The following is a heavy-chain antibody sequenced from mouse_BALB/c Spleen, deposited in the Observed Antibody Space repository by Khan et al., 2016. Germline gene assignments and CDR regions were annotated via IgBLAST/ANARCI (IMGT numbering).Heavy chain of an antibody. J-gene: IGHJ4*01. V-gene: IGHV5-6*01. CDR2: ISGGGSYT. Sequence: EVELVESGGDLVKPGGSLKLSCTASGFTFSTYDMSWVRQTPDERLEWVATISGGGSYTYYPDSVKGRFTISRDNAKNTLFLQMSSLKSEDTAMYYCARLSSGPYAMDYWGQGTSVTVSS. CDR3: ARLSSGPYAMDY. CDR1: GFTFSTYD.